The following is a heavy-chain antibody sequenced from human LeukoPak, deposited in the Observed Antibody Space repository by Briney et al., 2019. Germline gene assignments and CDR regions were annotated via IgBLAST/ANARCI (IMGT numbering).Heavy chain of an antibody. CDR1: GFIFSDFA. Sequence: GGSLRLSCLASGFIFSDFAMAWVRQAPAKGLDWVSGISGSGRETYYADSVKGRFTISRDNFENTLYLQMKSLRVEDTAVYFCVKDIASRGWGAYRTGSGYWGQGTLVSVSS. J-gene: IGHJ4*02. D-gene: IGHD3-16*01. CDR3: VKDIASRGWGAYRTGSGY. V-gene: IGHV3-23*01. CDR2: ISGSGRET.